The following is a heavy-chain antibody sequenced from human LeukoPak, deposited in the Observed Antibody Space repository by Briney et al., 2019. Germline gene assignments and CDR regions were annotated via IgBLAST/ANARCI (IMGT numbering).Heavy chain of an antibody. CDR2: IYTSGST. CDR1: GGSISSGSYY. V-gene: IGHV4-61*02. D-gene: IGHD1-26*01. Sequence: PSETLSLTCTVSGGSISSGSYYWSWIRQPAGKGLEWIGCIYTSGSTNYNPSLKSRVTISVDTSKNQFSLKLSSVTAADTAVYYCARDRPVGATTYGMDVWGQGTTVTVSS. J-gene: IGHJ6*02. CDR3: ARDRPVGATTYGMDV.